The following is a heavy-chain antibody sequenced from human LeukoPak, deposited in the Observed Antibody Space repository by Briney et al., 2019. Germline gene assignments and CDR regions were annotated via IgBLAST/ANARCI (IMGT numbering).Heavy chain of an antibody. J-gene: IGHJ4*02. CDR3: TRVMISGSYTPLTVDY. V-gene: IGHV4-61*01. Sequence: SETLSLTCTVSGGSVSSGSYYWSWIRQPPGTGLEWIGYIYYSGNTNYNPSLKSRVTISVDTSKNQFSLKLSSVTAADTAVYYCTRVMISGSYTPLTVDYWGQGTLVTVSS. CDR1: GGSVSSGSYY. CDR2: IYYSGNT. D-gene: IGHD1-26*01.